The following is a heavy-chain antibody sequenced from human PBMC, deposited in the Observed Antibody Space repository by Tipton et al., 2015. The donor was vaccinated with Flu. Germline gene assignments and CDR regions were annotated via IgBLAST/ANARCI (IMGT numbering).Heavy chain of an antibody. V-gene: IGHV3-9*01. Sequence: RSLRLSCAASGFAFDDYAMHWVRQAPGKGLEWVSGISWDSGSIDYADSVKGRFTISRDNAKNSLYLQMNSLRAEDTALYYCAKDIGTTGTTWFDPWGQGTLATVSS. CDR2: ISWDSGSI. CDR1: GFAFDDYA. D-gene: IGHD1-1*01. J-gene: IGHJ5*02. CDR3: AKDIGTTGTTWFDP.